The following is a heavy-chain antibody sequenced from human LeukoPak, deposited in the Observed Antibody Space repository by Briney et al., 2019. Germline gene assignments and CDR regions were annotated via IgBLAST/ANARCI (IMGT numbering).Heavy chain of an antibody. J-gene: IGHJ4*02. CDR3: AKENPVGGTNYFDY. Sequence: PGGSLRLSCAASGFTFRDYTMNWVRQAPGRGLEWVSAITGSGDNIYYADSVKGRFTISRYNSKNTLFLQMNSLRVEDTAVYYCAKENPVGGTNYFDYWGQGTLVTVSS. D-gene: IGHD1-26*01. CDR1: GFTFRDYT. V-gene: IGHV3-23*01. CDR2: ITGSGDNI.